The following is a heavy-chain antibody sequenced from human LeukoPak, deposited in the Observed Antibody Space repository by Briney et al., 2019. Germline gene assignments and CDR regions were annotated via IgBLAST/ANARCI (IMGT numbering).Heavy chain of an antibody. CDR2: IYPGDSDT. Sequence: PGESLKISCKGSGYTFTSYWIGWVRQMPGKGLEWMGIIYPGDSDTRYSPSFQGQVTISGDKSISTAYLQWSSLKASDTAMYYCARRRYDHVWGSFAYGFDIWGQGTMVTVSS. CDR1: GYTFTSYW. J-gene: IGHJ3*02. D-gene: IGHD3-16*01. CDR3: ARRRYDHVWGSFAYGFDI. V-gene: IGHV5-51*01.